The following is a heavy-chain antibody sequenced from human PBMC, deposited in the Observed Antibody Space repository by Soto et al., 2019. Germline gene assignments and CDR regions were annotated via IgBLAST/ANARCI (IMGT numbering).Heavy chain of an antibody. CDR3: ARHGSGTYYDFWSGRNWFDP. Sequence: QLQLQESGPGLVKPSETLSLTCTVSGGSISSSSYYWGWIRQPPGKGLEWIGSIYYSGSTYYNPSLKSRVTISVDTSKNQFSLKLSSVTAADTAVYYCARHGSGTYYDFWSGRNWFDPWGQGTLVTVSS. CDR1: GGSISSSSYY. J-gene: IGHJ5*02. D-gene: IGHD3-3*01. CDR2: IYYSGST. V-gene: IGHV4-39*01.